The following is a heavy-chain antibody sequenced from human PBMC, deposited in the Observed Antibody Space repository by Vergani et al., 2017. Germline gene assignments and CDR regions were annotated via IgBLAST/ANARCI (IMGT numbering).Heavy chain of an antibody. CDR2: ISPNSGGT. D-gene: IGHD2-8*01. CDR3: ARSCGTNTCSNAGTQYYYYYYLDI. CDR1: GYTFTSYY. J-gene: IGHJ6*03. Sequence: QVQLVQSGAEVKKPGASVKVSCKASGYTFTSYYMHWVRQAPGRALEWMGWISPNSGGTNYAQKFQGRVTMTRDTSISTAYMELSRLRSDDTAVYYCARSCGTNTCSNAGTQYYYYYYLDIWGKGTTVTVSS. V-gene: IGHV1-2*02.